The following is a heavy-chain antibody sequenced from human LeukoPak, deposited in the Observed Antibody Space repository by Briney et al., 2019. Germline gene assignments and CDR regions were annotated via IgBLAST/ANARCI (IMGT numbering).Heavy chain of an antibody. Sequence: PWGSLRLSCAASGFTFSSYAMSWVRQAPGKGLEWVSAISGSGGSTYYADSVKGRFTISRDNSKNTLYLQMNSLRAEDTAVYYCAKDLSVIVVVPAALDAFDIWGQGTMVTVSS. CDR2: ISGSGGST. D-gene: IGHD2-2*01. V-gene: IGHV3-23*01. J-gene: IGHJ3*02. CDR3: AKDLSVIVVVPAALDAFDI. CDR1: GFTFSSYA.